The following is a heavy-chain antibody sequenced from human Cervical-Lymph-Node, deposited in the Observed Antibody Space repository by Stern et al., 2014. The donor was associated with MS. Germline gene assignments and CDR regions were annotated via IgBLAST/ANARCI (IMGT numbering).Heavy chain of an antibody. CDR1: GFTFGSHA. Sequence: VQLVESGGGVVQAGGSLRLSCAASGFTFGSHAMHWVRQAPGKGLDWVAVISYDGSNQHYADSVKGRLTISRDNSHNTLYLQMNSLRAEDTAVYYCAKPAVARYFDDWGQGTQVTVSS. J-gene: IGHJ4*02. CDR3: AKPAVARYFDD. D-gene: IGHD6-19*01. V-gene: IGHV3-30-3*02. CDR2: ISYDGSNQ.